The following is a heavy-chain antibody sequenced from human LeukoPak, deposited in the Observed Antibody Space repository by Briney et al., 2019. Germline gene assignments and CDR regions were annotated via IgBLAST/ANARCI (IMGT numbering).Heavy chain of an antibody. CDR3: ARAIAAAGLYYFDY. D-gene: IGHD6-13*01. CDR2: ISSSSSYI. J-gene: IGHJ4*02. CDR1: GFTFSSYS. V-gene: IGHV3-21*01. Sequence: GGSLRLSCAASGFTFSSYSMNWARQAPGKGLEWVSSISSSSSYIYYADSVKGRFTISRDNAKNSLYLQMNSLRAEDTAVYYCARAIAAAGLYYFDYWGQGTLVTVSS.